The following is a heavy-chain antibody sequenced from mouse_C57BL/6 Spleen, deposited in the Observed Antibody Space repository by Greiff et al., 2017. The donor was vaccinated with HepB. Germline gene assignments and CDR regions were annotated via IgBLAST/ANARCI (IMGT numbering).Heavy chain of an antibody. CDR1: GFTFSSYT. V-gene: IGHV5-9*01. CDR2: ISGGGGNT. Sequence: EVHLVESGGGLVKPGGSLKLSCAASGFTFSSYTMSWVRQTPEKRLEWVATISGGGGNTYYPDSVKGRFTISRDNAKNTLYLQMSSLRSEDTALYYCARQGWWFAYWGQGTLVTVSA. CDR3: ARQGWWFAY. J-gene: IGHJ3*01. D-gene: IGHD1-1*02.